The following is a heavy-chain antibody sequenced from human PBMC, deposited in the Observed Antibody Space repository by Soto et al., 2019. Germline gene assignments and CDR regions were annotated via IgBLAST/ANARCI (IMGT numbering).Heavy chain of an antibody. D-gene: IGHD4-17*01. CDR1: GFSLSTSGVG. CDR2: IYWDDDK. J-gene: IGHJ6*03. Sequence: SGPTLVNPTQTLTLTCTFSGFSLSTSGVGVGWIRQPPGKALEWLALIYWDDDKRYSPSLKSRLTITKDTSKNQVVLTMTNMDPVDTATYYCAHMSASVTTVGAYYYYYMDVWGKGTTVTVSS. CDR3: AHMSASVTTVGAYYYYYMDV. V-gene: IGHV2-5*02.